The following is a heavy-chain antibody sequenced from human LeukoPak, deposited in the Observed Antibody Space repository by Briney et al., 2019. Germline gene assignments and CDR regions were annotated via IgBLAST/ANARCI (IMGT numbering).Heavy chain of an antibody. J-gene: IGHJ4*02. CDR1: GGSVSSGDYY. D-gene: IGHD3-10*01. CDR3: ARALSYYYGSGSLGFDY. CDR2: IYYSGST. V-gene: IGHV4-30-4*01. Sequence: PSETLSLTCTVSGGSVSSGDYYWSWIRQPPGKGLEWIGYIYYSGSTYYNPSLKSRITISVDTSKNQLSLKLSSVTAADTAVYYCARALSYYYGSGSLGFDYWGQGTLVTVSS.